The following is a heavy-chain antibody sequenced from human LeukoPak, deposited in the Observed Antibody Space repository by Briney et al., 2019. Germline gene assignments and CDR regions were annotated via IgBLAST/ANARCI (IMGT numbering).Heavy chain of an antibody. CDR3: VRDLGDY. CDR1: GFTLMTYW. Sequence: GGSLRLSCVASGFTLMTYWMNWVRQGPGKALLWVARIDRDGTLMTHADSVEGRFTISRDNAQNTVYLQMNDLRDEVTATYYCVRDLGDYWGQRTLVTVSS. CDR2: IDRDGTLM. V-gene: IGHV3-74*03. J-gene: IGHJ4*02.